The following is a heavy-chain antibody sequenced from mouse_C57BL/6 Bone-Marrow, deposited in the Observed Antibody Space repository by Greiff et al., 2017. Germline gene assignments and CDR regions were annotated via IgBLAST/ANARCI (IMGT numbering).Heavy chain of an antibody. CDR3: ARSEATTVVEGFAY. D-gene: IGHD1-1*01. J-gene: IGHJ3*01. Sequence: EVQLQQSGPGLVKPSQSLSLTCSVTGYSITSGYYWNWIRQFPGNKLEWMCYISYDGSNNYNPSLKNRISITRDTSKNQFFLKLNSVTTEDTATYYCARSEATTVVEGFAYWGQGTLVTVSA. V-gene: IGHV3-6*01. CDR2: ISYDGSN. CDR1: GYSITSGYY.